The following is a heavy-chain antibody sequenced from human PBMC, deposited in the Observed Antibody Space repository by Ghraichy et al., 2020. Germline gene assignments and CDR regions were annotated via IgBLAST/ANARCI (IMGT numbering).Heavy chain of an antibody. D-gene: IGHD2-21*01. Sequence: LSLTCAASGFNFSTYFMTWVRQVPGKGLEWVANINQDGNEQFYLDSVKGRFTISRDNAKNSLSLQMKGLRAEDTALYYCAGATSVGNCFGDYCFAWYFDLWGRGTLVTVSS. CDR1: GFNFSTYF. J-gene: IGHJ2*01. CDR3: AGATSVGNCFGDYCFAWYFDL. V-gene: IGHV3-7*03. CDR2: INQDGNEQ.